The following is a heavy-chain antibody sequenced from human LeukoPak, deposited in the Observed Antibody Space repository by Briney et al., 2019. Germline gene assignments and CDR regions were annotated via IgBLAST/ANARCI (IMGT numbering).Heavy chain of an antibody. CDR1: GGSIGSYY. J-gene: IGHJ4*02. D-gene: IGHD1-1*01. CDR2: IDYSGST. Sequence: SETLSLTCTISGGSIGSYYWTWIRQPPGKGLEWIGYIDYSGSTNYNPSFKSRVTMSVDTSKNQFSLKLSSVTAADTAVYFCARHGGIWTFDYWGQGTLVTVSS. V-gene: IGHV4-59*08. CDR3: ARHGGIWTFDY.